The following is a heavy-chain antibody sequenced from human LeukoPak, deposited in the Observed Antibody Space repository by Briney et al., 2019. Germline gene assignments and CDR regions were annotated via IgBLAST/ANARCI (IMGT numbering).Heavy chain of an antibody. CDR3: ARGAFKGLSNWFDP. CDR2: INHSGST. J-gene: IGHJ5*02. D-gene: IGHD3-16*02. V-gene: IGHV4-34*01. Sequence: PSETLSLTCAVYGGSFSGYYWSWIRQPPGKGLEWIGEINHSGSTNYNPSLKSRVTISVDTSKNQFSLKLSSVTAADTAVYYCARGAFKGLSNWFDPWGQGTLVTVSS. CDR1: GGSFSGYY.